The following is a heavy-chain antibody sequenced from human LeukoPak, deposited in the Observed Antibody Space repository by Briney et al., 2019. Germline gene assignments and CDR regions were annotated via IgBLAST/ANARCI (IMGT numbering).Heavy chain of an antibody. Sequence: PGGSLRLSCAASGFTFSSYGMHWVRQAPGKGLEWVAVISYGGSNTYYADSVKGRFTISRDNSKNTLYLQMNSLRAEDTAVYYCAKPLYGSGGSCFGYWGQGTLVTVSS. D-gene: IGHD2-15*01. J-gene: IGHJ4*02. V-gene: IGHV3-30*18. CDR2: ISYGGSNT. CDR3: AKPLYGSGGSCFGY. CDR1: GFTFSSYG.